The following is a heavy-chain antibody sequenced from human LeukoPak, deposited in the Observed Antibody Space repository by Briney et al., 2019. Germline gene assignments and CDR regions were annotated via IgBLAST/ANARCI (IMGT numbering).Heavy chain of an antibody. J-gene: IGHJ5*02. D-gene: IGHD7-27*01. CDR2: VSYDGSNK. CDR1: GFTCSSYA. V-gene: IGHV3-30-3*01. CDR3: ARSAIAGELYNWFDP. Sequence: GGSLRLSCAASGFTCSSYAMHWVRQAPAKGLAWVAVVSYDGSNKYYADSVKGRFTISRDNAKNSLYLQMNSLRAEDTAVYYCARSAIAGELYNWFDPWGQGTLVTVSS.